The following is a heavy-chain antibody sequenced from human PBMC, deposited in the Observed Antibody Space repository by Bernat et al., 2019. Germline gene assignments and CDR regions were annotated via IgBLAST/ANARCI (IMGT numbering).Heavy chain of an antibody. CDR2: ISAYNGDT. J-gene: IGHJ4*02. D-gene: IGHD6-19*01. Sequence: VQLVQSGAEVKKPGASVKVSCKASGYTFTSHGITWVQQAPGQGLEWMGWISAYNGDTKYAQKVQGRVTMTTDTSTSTAYMELRSLRSDDTAVYYCARDPSNTSGWFAYFDYWGQGTLLTVSS. CDR3: ARDPSNTSGWFAYFDY. V-gene: IGHV1-18*01. CDR1: GYTFTSHG.